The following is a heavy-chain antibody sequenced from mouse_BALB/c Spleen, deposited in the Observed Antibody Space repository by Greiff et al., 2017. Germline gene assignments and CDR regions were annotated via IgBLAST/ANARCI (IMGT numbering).Heavy chain of an antibody. J-gene: IGHJ2*01. V-gene: IGHV1-9*01. D-gene: IGHD2-1*01. CDR2: ILPGSGST. CDR1: GYTFGSYW. Sequence: QVQLQQSGAELMKPGASVKISCKATGYTFGSYWIEWVKQRPGHGLEWIGEILPGSGSTNYNEKFKGKATFTADTSSNTAYMQLSSLTSEDSAVYYCARAGGNYVGYFDYWGQGTTLTVSS. CDR3: ARAGGNYVGYFDY.